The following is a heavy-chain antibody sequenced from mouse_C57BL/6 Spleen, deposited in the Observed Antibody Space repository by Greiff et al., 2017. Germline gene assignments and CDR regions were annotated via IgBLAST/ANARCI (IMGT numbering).Heavy chain of an antibody. CDR3: ARGMIYYGNYEVYAMDY. Sequence: VKLQQPGAELVRPGSSVKLSCKASGYTFTSYWMHWVKQRPIQGLEWIGNIDPSDSETHYNQKFKDKATLTVDKSSSTAYMQLSSLTSEDSAVYYCARGMIYYGNYEVYAMDYWGQGTSVTVSS. D-gene: IGHD2-1*01. J-gene: IGHJ4*01. V-gene: IGHV1-52*01. CDR2: IDPSDSET. CDR1: GYTFTSYW.